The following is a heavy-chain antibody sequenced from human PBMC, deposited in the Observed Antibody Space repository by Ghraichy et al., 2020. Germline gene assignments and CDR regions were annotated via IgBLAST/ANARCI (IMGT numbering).Heavy chain of an antibody. CDR3: AREGFLDV. Sequence: GGSLRLSCAASGLTFRNHWMSWVRQAPGKGLEWVANINRDGSQKNYVESVKGRFTISRDNAKNSLYLQMNSLRAEVTAVYYCAREGFLDVWGQGTTVTVSS. V-gene: IGHV3-7*03. CDR2: INRDGSQK. CDR1: GLTFRNHW. J-gene: IGHJ6*02. D-gene: IGHD3-3*01.